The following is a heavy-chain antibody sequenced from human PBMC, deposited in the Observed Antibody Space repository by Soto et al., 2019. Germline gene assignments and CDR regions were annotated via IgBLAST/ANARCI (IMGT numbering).Heavy chain of an antibody. V-gene: IGHV5-51*01. J-gene: IGHJ3*02. Sequence: PGESLKISCKGSGYSFSGYWIAWVRQMPGKGLEWMGIIYPDDSDTRYSPSFQGQVTISADKSLSTAYLQWGSLKASDTAMYYCAISTRGVNDTWGQGTMVTVSS. D-gene: IGHD3-10*01. CDR2: IYPDDSDT. CDR3: AISTRGVNDT. CDR1: GYSFSGYW.